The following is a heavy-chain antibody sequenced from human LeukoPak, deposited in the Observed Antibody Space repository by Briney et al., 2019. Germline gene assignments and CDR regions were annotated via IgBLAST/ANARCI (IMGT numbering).Heavy chain of an antibody. Sequence: GASVKVSCKASGYIFTDYYMHWVRQAPGQGLEWMGWVSAYADDTNYVQKFQGRITMTTDTSTSTAYVELRSLRSDDTAVYYCARDCIGCHGFDYWGQGTLVTVSS. D-gene: IGHD2-15*01. J-gene: IGHJ4*02. CDR2: VSAYADDT. CDR3: ARDCIGCHGFDY. CDR1: GYIFTDYY. V-gene: IGHV1-18*04.